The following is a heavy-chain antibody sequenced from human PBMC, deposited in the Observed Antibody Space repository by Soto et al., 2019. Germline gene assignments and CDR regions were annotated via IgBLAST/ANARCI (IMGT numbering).Heavy chain of an antibody. V-gene: IGHV3-7*01. CDR3: TTSPHRAPGRGFV. CDR2: IKQDGTEK. D-gene: IGHD1-26*01. Sequence: LSCAAAGFTFSTYWMSWVRRTPGKGLEWVANIKQDGTEKYYVDSVRGRLTVSRDNAKSSLYLQMNSLRVEDPAVYYCTTSPHRAPGRGFVCGQGTTV. CDR1: GFTFSTYW. J-gene: IGHJ6*02.